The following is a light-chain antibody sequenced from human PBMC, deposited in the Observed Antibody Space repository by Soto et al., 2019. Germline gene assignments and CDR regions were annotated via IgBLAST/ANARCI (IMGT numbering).Light chain of an antibody. CDR3: QQYHNTPLT. Sequence: DIVMTQSPDSLAVSLGERATINCKSSQSVLSSSNNKNYLAWYQQKPGQPPKLFIYWASTRESGVPDRFSGSGSGTDFALTISSLQAEDVALYYCQQYHNTPLTFGGGTKVEIK. J-gene: IGKJ4*01. V-gene: IGKV4-1*01. CDR2: WAS. CDR1: QSVLSSSNNKNY.